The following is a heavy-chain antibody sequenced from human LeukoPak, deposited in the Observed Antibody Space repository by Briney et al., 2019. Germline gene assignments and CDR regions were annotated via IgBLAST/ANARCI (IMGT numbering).Heavy chain of an antibody. CDR1: GGSITGYY. J-gene: IGHJ4*02. CDR3: ARGNILTGYCFDF. V-gene: IGHV4-34*01. D-gene: IGHD3-9*01. CDR2: IHYTGAT. Sequence: SETMSLTCAVYGGSITGYYWSWIRQTPGRGLEWVGEIHYTGATSYNPSLKSRATISTDTSKNQFSLRLSSVTAADTAVYYCARGNILTGYCFDFWGQGALVTVSS.